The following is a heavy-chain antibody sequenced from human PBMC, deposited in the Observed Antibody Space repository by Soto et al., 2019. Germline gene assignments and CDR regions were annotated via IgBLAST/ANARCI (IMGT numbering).Heavy chain of an antibody. CDR3: AHRSLYGDYYELAQAFGS. CDR1: GFSLSTSGVG. D-gene: IGHD4-17*01. Sequence: SGPTLVNPTQTLTLTCTFSGFSLSTSGVGVGWIRQPPGKALEWLALIYWDDDKRYSPSLKSRLTITKDTSKNQVALTMTNMDPVDTATYYCAHRSLYGDYYELAQAFGSWAQGTLVTVSS. V-gene: IGHV2-5*02. J-gene: IGHJ4*02. CDR2: IYWDDDK.